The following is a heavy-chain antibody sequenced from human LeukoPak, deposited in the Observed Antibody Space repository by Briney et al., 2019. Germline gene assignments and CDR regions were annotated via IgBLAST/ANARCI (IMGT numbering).Heavy chain of an antibody. J-gene: IGHJ6*02. CDR2: IYYSGST. D-gene: IGHD3-3*01. V-gene: IGHV4-59*08. Sequence: SETLSLTCTVSGGSLSSYYWTWIRQPPGKGLEWIGFIYYSGSTNYNPSLKSRVTISVDTSKSQFSLKLSSVTAADTAVYYCARLSENDYYYYGMDVWGQGTTVTVSS. CDR3: ARLSENDYYYYGMDV. CDR1: GGSLSSYY.